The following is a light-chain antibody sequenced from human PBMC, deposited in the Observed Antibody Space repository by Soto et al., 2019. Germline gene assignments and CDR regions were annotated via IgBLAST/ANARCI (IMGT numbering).Light chain of an antibody. CDR1: PIDIGRYNY. CDR3: SSYTTSNTLV. Sequence: QSVLTQPASVSGSPGQSITTSSIGPPIDIGRYNYVAWYQQHPGKAPKVMIYEVSNRPSWISNRFSGSKSGNTASMTISGLQAEDEAHYYCSSYTTSNTLVFGGGTKLTVL. V-gene: IGLV2-14*01. CDR2: EVS. J-gene: IGLJ2*01.